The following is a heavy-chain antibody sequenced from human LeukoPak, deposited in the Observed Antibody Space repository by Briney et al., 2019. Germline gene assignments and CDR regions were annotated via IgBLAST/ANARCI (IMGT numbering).Heavy chain of an antibody. Sequence: GGSLRLSCAASDFTFRNAWMSWVRQAPGKGLEWVGRIKSKTDGGATDYAAPVKGRFTISRDDSKTTLYLQMNSLKTEDTAVYYCTTEGYSSAWYPWFDYWGQGTLVTVSS. CDR1: DFTFRNAW. CDR2: IKSKTDGGAT. D-gene: IGHD6-19*01. V-gene: IGHV3-15*01. J-gene: IGHJ4*02. CDR3: TTEGYSSAWYPWFDY.